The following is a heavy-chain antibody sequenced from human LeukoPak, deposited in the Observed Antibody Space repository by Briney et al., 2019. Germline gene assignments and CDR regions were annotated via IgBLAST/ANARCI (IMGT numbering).Heavy chain of an antibody. V-gene: IGHV4-4*07. CDR3: ARGHGSGSYYNDEGVSFDY. Sequence: PSETLSLTCTVSGGSISSYYWSWIRQPAGKGLEWIGRFYTSGTKNYNPSLKSRVTMSVDTSKNQFSLKVRSVTAADTAVYYCARGHGSGSYYNDEGVSFDYWGQGTLVTVSS. J-gene: IGHJ4*02. CDR2: FYTSGTK. CDR1: GGSISSYY. D-gene: IGHD3-10*01.